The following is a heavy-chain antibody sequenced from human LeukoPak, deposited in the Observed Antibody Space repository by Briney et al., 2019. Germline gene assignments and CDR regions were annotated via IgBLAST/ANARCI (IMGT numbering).Heavy chain of an antibody. D-gene: IGHD2-8*01. Sequence: PGGSLRLSCAASGFTFSSYSMNWVRRAPGKGLEWVSSISSSSSYIYYADSVKGRFTISRDNAKNSLYLQMNSLRAEDTAVYYCAAGYCTNGVCSNFDYWGQGTLVTVSS. V-gene: IGHV3-21*01. CDR1: GFTFSSYS. CDR3: AAGYCTNGVCSNFDY. CDR2: ISSSSSYI. J-gene: IGHJ4*02.